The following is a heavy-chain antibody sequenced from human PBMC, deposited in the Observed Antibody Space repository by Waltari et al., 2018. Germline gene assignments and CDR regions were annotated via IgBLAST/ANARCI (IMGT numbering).Heavy chain of an antibody. CDR1: GYTFTSYD. D-gene: IGHD3-10*01. J-gene: IGHJ4*02. CDR2: MNTNSGNT. V-gene: IGHV1-8*03. Sequence: QVQLVQSGAEVKKPGASVKVSCKASGYTFTSYDINWVRQATGQGLEWMGWMNTNSGNTGYEQKFQGRVTITRNTSISTAYMELSSLRSEDTAVYYCARGRRPDGDYFDYWGQGTLVTVSS. CDR3: ARGRRPDGDYFDY.